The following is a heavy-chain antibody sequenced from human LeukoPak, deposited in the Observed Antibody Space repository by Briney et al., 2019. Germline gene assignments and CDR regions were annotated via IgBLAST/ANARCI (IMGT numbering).Heavy chain of an antibody. V-gene: IGHV5-51*01. Sequence: GESLKISCKHSEYSFPNYCIGWVRQMPGKGLEWMGIIYPGDSDTRYSPSFQGQVTISADKSISTAYLQWSSLKASDTAMYYCARSLSGSYADFDYWGQGTLVTVSS. CDR2: IYPGDSDT. CDR3: ARSLSGSYADFDY. D-gene: IGHD1-26*01. CDR1: EYSFPNYC. J-gene: IGHJ4*02.